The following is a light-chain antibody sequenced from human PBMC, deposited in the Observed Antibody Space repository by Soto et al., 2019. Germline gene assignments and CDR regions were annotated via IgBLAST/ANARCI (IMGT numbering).Light chain of an antibody. CDR2: GAS. Sequence: EIVLTQSPGTLSLSPGEGASLSCRASQAISGNYLAWYQHKPGQAPRLLMYGASSRATGIPDRFSGSGSGTDFTLTISRLEPEDFAVYYCQQYSSLWTFGQGTKVDIK. CDR3: QQYSSLWT. V-gene: IGKV3-20*01. CDR1: QAISGNY. J-gene: IGKJ1*01.